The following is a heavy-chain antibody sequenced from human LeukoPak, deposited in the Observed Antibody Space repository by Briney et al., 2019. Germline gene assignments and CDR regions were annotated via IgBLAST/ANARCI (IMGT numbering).Heavy chain of an antibody. V-gene: IGHV4-39*07. CDR2: IYYSGST. Sequence: SETLSLTCTVPGDSIAGSSFYWGWIRQSPGKGLEWLGNIYYSGSTYYNPSLKSRVTISVDTSKNQFSLKLSSVTAADTAVYYCARGTYYYDTYGMDVWGQGTTVTVSS. D-gene: IGHD3-22*01. J-gene: IGHJ6*02. CDR1: GDSIAGSSFY. CDR3: ARGTYYYDTYGMDV.